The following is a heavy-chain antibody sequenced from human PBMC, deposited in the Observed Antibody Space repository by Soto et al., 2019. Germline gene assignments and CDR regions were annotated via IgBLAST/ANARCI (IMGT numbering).Heavy chain of an antibody. D-gene: IGHD3-10*01. V-gene: IGHV1-69*04. J-gene: IGHJ3*02. CDR2: IIPILGIA. CDR1: GDTFSSYT. Sequence: SVKLSCKASGDTFSSYTISWVRQAPGQGLEWMGRIIPILGIANYAQKFQGRVTITADKSTSTAYMELSSLRSEDTAVYYCARDRDYYGSGSYPPDAFDIWGQGTMVTVSS. CDR3: ARDRDYYGSGSYPPDAFDI.